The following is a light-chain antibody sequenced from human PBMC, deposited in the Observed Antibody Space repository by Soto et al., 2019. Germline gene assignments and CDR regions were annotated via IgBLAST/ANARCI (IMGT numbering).Light chain of an antibody. V-gene: IGKV3-11*01. J-gene: IGKJ5*01. CDR3: QQRHMWPIT. CDR1: QGFRGL. Sequence: EIVITQSPSTLSLSPGERATLPCRACQGFRGLLAWYQQKPGQAPRLLIYDAYNRATGIPPRFSGSGSGTDFTLTISSLEPEDSAAYYCQQRHMWPITFGQGTRLEIK. CDR2: DAY.